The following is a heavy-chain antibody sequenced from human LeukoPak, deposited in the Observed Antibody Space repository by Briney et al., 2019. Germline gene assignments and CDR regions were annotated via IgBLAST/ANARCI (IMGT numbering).Heavy chain of an antibody. D-gene: IGHD3-22*01. J-gene: IGHJ3*02. CDR3: ARDLRVWSDDSSGYDAFDI. V-gene: IGHV1-2*02. CDR2: INPNSGGT. Sequence: GASVKVSCKASGYTFTGYYMHWVRQAPGQGLEWMGWINPNSGGTNYAQKFQGRVTMTRDTSISTAYMELSRLRSDDTAVYYCARDLRVWSDDSSGYDAFDIWGQGTMVTVSS. CDR1: GYTFTGYY.